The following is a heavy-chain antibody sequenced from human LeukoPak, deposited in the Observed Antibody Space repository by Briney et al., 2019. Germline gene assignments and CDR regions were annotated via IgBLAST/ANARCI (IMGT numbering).Heavy chain of an antibody. CDR2: IWHDGSDI. J-gene: IGHJ4*02. Sequence: GGSLRLSCAASGFMFSTSVMHWVRQAPGKGLEWVALIWHDGSDIYYSDSVKGRFTISRDDAKNSVYLQMDSLRVEDTAVYYCAKRGSTVFFDNWGQGTLVTVSS. CDR1: GFMFSTSV. CDR3: AKRGSTVFFDN. D-gene: IGHD4-17*01. V-gene: IGHV3-33*03.